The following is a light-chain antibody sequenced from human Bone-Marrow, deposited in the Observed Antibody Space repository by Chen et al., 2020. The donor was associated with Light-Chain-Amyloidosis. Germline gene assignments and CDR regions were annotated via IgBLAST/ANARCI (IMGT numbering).Light chain of an antibody. J-gene: IGLJ1*01. V-gene: IGLV2-14*01. CDR1: SRDIGSYNH. CDR3: SSYSMRTILYV. CDR2: EVN. Sequence: PPSPVPGPPCPSIPHPCPWASRDIGSYNHFSWYQQFPGKAPNLILYEVNQRPSGISHRFSGSKSDNTASLTISGLQAEDEAVYYCSSYSMRTILYVFGTGTTVTVL.